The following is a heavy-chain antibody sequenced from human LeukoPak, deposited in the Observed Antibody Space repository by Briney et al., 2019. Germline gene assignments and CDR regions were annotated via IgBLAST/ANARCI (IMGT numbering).Heavy chain of an antibody. CDR3: ARVGRYSSTWPAEGDDAFDI. CDR2: ISGNNGYT. V-gene: IGHV1-18*01. Sequence: GASVKVSCKASGYTFSSYGMSWVRQAPGKGLEWMGWISGNNGYTNYAQSVKGRVTTTTDTPTGAPYMDLKSLTSEDTAVYFCARVGRYSSTWPAEGDDAFDIWGQGTMVTVSS. J-gene: IGHJ3*02. CDR1: GYTFSSYG. D-gene: IGHD6-13*01.